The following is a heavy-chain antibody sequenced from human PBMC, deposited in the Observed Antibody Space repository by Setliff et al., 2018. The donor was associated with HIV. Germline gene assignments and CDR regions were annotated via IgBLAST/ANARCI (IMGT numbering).Heavy chain of an antibody. V-gene: IGHV3-23*01. CDR2: ISGSGAST. CDR1: GFTFSSCA. CDR3: ARPLRGWLLLDAFDI. Sequence: LRLSCAASGFTFSSCAMSWVRQAPGKGLEWVLVISGSGASTYYADSVKGRFTISRDNSKNTLHLQMNSLRVEDTAVYYCARPLRGWLLLDAFDIWGRGTMVTVSS. J-gene: IGHJ3*02. D-gene: IGHD2-15*01.